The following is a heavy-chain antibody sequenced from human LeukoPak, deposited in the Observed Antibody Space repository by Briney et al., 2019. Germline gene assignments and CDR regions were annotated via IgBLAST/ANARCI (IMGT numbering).Heavy chain of an antibody. CDR2: IYYSGST. CDR3: ARIVVVPAAYRAYYFDY. V-gene: IGHV4-59*01. CDR1: GGSISSYY. Sequence: SETLSLTCTVSGGSISSYYWSWIRQPPGKGLEWIGYIYYSGSTNYNPSLKSRVTISVDTSKNQFSLKLSSVTAADTAVYYCARIVVVPAAYRAYYFDYWGQGTLVTVSS. J-gene: IGHJ4*02. D-gene: IGHD2-2*01.